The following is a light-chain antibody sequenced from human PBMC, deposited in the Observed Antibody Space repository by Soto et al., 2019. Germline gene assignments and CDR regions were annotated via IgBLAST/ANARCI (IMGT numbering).Light chain of an antibody. J-gene: IGKJ4*01. CDR2: RAS. Sequence: EIVLTQSPDTLSLSPGERATLSCRASQSVSSALLAWYQQKPGQAPRLLIYRASTRATGSPDRFTGSGSGTAYTLTISRLEPEDFAVYYCQRYESSPLTFGGGTKVEIK. CDR3: QRYESSPLT. V-gene: IGKV3-20*01. CDR1: QSVSSAL.